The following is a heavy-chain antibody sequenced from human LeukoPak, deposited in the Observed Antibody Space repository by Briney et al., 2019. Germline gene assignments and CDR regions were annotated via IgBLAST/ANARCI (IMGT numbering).Heavy chain of an antibody. CDR1: GFFFSTYW. J-gene: IGHJ4*02. V-gene: IGHV3-7*03. CDR3: AKADSSSWLYYFDY. CDR2: IKQDGSEK. D-gene: IGHD6-13*01. Sequence: GGSLRLSCAASGFFFSTYWMTWVRQAPGKGLEWVANIKQDGSEKYYVDSVKGRFTISRDNAKNSLYLQMNSLRAEDTAVYYCAKADSSSWLYYFDYWGQGTLVTVSS.